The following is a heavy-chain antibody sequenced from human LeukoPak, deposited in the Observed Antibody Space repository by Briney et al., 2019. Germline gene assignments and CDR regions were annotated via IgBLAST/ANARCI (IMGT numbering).Heavy chain of an antibody. V-gene: IGHV1-69*13. J-gene: IGHJ4*02. Sequence: SVKVSCKASGGTFSSYAISWVRQAPGQGLEWMGGIIPIFGTANYAQKFQGRVTITADESTSTAYMELSSLRSEDTAVYYCASDPGAAAGTGYWGQGTLVTVSS. D-gene: IGHD6-13*01. CDR3: ASDPGAAAGTGY. CDR2: IIPIFGTA. CDR1: GGTFSSYA.